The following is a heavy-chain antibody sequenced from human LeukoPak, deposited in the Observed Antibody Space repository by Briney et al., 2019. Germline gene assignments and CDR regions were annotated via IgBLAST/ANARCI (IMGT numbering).Heavy chain of an antibody. CDR1: GFIFSHYG. V-gene: IGHV3-30*03. CDR2: ISYDGSDK. Sequence: PGRSLRLSCAASGFIFSHYGMHWVRQAPGKGLEWVAVISYDGSDKYYADSVKGRFTISRDNSKNTLYLQMNSLRAEDTAVYYCARRGDCNRSTCYELDHWGQGTPVTVSS. J-gene: IGHJ4*02. D-gene: IGHD2-2*01. CDR3: ARRGDCNRSTCYELDH.